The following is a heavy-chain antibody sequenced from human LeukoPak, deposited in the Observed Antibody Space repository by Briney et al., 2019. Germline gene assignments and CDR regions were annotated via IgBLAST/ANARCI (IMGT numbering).Heavy chain of an antibody. D-gene: IGHD2-2*01. Sequence: ASVKVSCKASGYTFTSYYMHWVRQAPGQGLEWMGIINPSGGSTSYAQKFQGRVTMTRDTSTSTVYVELSSLRSEDTAVYYCAREPVLPAGESAGDYWGQGTLVTVSS. CDR1: GYTFTSYY. J-gene: IGHJ4*02. CDR2: INPSGGST. CDR3: AREPVLPAGESAGDY. V-gene: IGHV1-46*01.